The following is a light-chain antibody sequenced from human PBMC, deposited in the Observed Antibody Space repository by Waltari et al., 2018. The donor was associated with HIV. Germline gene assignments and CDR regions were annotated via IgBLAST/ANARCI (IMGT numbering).Light chain of an antibody. CDR2: DVS. V-gene: IGLV2-11*01. CDR3: CSYAGSYTVYV. CDR1: SSDVGGFNY. Sequence: QSALPHPRPVSGPPGQSVTISSTATSSDVGGFNYVSWYQQHPGKAPKLMIYDVSKRPSGVPDRFSGSKSGNTASLTISGLQAEDEADYYCCSYAGSYTVYVFGTGTKVTVL. J-gene: IGLJ1*01.